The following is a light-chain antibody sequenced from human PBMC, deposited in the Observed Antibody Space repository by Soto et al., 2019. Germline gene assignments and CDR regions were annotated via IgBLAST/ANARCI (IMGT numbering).Light chain of an antibody. V-gene: IGKV2-30*02. CDR1: HRLIHSDGDTY. CDR3: MQATHWPWT. Sequence: DVVMTQSPLSLPVTLGQPASISCRSSHRLIHSDGDTYLNWFQQKPGQSPRRLIYEVSDRVSGVPDRFSGCESGTDFTLKSSRVEAEDVGVYYCMQATHWPWTFGQGTEVEIK. J-gene: IGKJ1*01. CDR2: EVS.